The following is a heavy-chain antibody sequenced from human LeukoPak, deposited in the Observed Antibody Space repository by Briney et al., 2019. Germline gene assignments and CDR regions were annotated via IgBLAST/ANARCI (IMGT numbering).Heavy chain of an antibody. CDR1: GGSISSGGYY. CDR3: ARARGGGVVPAATPYFDY. V-gene: IGHV4-31*03. Sequence: SETLSLTCTVSGGSISSGGYYWSWIRQHPGKGLEWIGYIYYSGSTYYNPSLKSRVTISVDTSKNQFSLKLSSVTAADTAVYYCARARGGGVVPAATPYFDYWGQGTLVTVSS. J-gene: IGHJ4*02. CDR2: IYYSGST. D-gene: IGHD2-2*01.